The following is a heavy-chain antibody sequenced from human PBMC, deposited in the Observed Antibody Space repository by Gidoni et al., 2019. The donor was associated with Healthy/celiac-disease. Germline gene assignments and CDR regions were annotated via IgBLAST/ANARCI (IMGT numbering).Heavy chain of an antibody. D-gene: IGHD3-10*01. V-gene: IGHV3-66*02. CDR1: AFTASSTY. CDR3: ARDRWGYYGSGSEL. CDR2: IYSGGST. J-gene: IGHJ4*02. Sequence: EVQLVESGGGLVQPGGSLRLSCAASAFTASSTYMSWVRQAQGKGLEWVSVIYSGGSTYYADSVNGRFTISRDNSKNTLYLQMNSLRAEDTAVYYCARDRWGYYGSGSELWGQGTLVTVSS.